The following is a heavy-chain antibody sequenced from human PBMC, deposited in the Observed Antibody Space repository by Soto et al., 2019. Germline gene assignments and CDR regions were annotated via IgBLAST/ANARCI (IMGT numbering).Heavy chain of an antibody. V-gene: IGHV4-31*03. D-gene: IGHD3-22*01. CDR1: GGSISSGGYY. CDR3: ARWGDSSGYYDYFDY. CDR2: IYYSGST. Sequence: SETLSLTCTVSGGSISSGGYYWSWIRQHPGKGLEWIGYIYYSGSTYYNPSLKSRVTISVDTSKNQFSLKLSSVTAADTAVYYCARWGDSSGYYDYFDYWGQGTLVTVSS. J-gene: IGHJ4*02.